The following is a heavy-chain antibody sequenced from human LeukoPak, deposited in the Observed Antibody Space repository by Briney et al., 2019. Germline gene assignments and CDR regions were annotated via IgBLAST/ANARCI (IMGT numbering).Heavy chain of an antibody. CDR3: ARGNDYGDMESDY. CDR1: GGTFSSYA. CDR2: MNPNSGNT. J-gene: IGHJ4*02. D-gene: IGHD4-17*01. Sequence: GASVKVSCKASGGTFSSYAISWVRQAPGQGLEWMGWMNPNSGNTGYAQKFQGRVTMTRNTSISTAYMELSSLRSEDTAVYYCARGNDYGDMESDYWGQGTLVTVSS. V-gene: IGHV1-8*02.